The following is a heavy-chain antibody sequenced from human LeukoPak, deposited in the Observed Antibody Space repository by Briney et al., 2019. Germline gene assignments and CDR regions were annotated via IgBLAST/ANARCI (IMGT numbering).Heavy chain of an antibody. Sequence: GGSLRLSCAASGFTFSSYSMNWVRQAPGKGLEWVSYISSSSSSTIYYADSVKGRFTISRDNSKNTLYLQMNSLRAEDTAVYYCAKGILPADYGSQYFDYWGQGTLVTVSS. J-gene: IGHJ4*02. CDR3: AKGILPADYGSQYFDY. V-gene: IGHV3-48*01. CDR2: ISSSSSSTI. D-gene: IGHD4/OR15-4a*01. CDR1: GFTFSSYS.